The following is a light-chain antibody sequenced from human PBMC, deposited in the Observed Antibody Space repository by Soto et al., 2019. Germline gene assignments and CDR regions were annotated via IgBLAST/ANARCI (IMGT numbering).Light chain of an antibody. J-gene: IGKJ1*01. Sequence: EIVMTQSPATLSVSPGERATLSCRASQSVSSNLAWYQQIPCQAPRLLLYGASTRATGIPVRFSGSGSGTDVTLTTISLQSEDFAVYYCQQYNNWPPRGTFGQGTKVEIK. CDR2: GAS. CDR3: QQYNNWPPRGT. V-gene: IGKV3-15*01. CDR1: QSVSSN.